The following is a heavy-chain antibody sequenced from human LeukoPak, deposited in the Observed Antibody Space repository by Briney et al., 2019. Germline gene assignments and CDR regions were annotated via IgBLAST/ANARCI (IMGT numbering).Heavy chain of an antibody. J-gene: IGHJ4*02. CDR1: SDSMTSYF. V-gene: IGHV4-59*08. Sequence: SETLSLTCSVSSDSMTSYFWSWIRQPPGKGLEWIGYVYHSGSTSYNPSLKSRVSISEDTSKNQSSLKLRSVTAADTAVYYCARANPNWNPPDYWGQGTLVTVSS. CDR2: VYHSGST. CDR3: ARANPNWNPPDY. D-gene: IGHD1-1*01.